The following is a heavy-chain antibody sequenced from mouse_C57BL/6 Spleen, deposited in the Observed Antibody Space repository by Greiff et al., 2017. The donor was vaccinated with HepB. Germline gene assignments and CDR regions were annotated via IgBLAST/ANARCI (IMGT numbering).Heavy chain of an antibody. CDR2: INPGSGGT. CDR3: AFYYDYDEGAYYAMDY. CDR1: GYAFTNYL. D-gene: IGHD2-4*01. V-gene: IGHV1-54*01. J-gene: IGHJ4*01. Sequence: LQESGAELVRPGTSVKVSCKASGYAFTNYLIEWVKQRPGQGLEWIGVINPGSGGTNYNEKFKGKATLTADKSSSTAYMQLSSLTSEDSAVYFCAFYYDYDEGAYYAMDYWGQGTSVTVSS.